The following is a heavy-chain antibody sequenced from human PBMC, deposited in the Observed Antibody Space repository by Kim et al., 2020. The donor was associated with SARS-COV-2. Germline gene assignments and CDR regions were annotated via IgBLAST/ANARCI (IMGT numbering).Heavy chain of an antibody. J-gene: IGHJ4*02. Sequence: GGSLRLSCAASGFTFSSYAMSWVRQAPGKGLEWVSAISGSGGSTYYADSVMGRFTISRDNSKNTPYLQMNSLRAEDTAVYYCAKAKTGGWGSYRYTFGNGLDYWGQGTLVTVSS. CDR1: GFTFSSYA. CDR2: ISGSGGST. CDR3: AKAKTGGWGSYRYTFGNGLDY. D-gene: IGHD3-16*02. V-gene: IGHV3-23*01.